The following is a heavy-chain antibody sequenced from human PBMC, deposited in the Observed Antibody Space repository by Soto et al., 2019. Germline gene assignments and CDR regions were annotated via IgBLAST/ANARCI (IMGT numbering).Heavy chain of an antibody. D-gene: IGHD6-19*01. CDR3: TRQTDAVQWLVVPTDYNFDY. V-gene: IGHV3-73*01. CDR1: GFTFGGSA. J-gene: IGHJ4*02. CDR2: IRSKTNSYAT. Sequence: GSLRLSCAASGFTFGGSAMHWVRQASGKGLEWVGHIRSKTNSYATAYAESVKGRFTISRDDSMNTAYLQMNSLKTEDTAVYFCTRQTDAVQWLVVPTDYNFDYWGQGXLVTVSS.